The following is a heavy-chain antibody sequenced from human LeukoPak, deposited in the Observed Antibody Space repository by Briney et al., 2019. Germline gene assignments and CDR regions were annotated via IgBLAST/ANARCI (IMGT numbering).Heavy chain of an antibody. CDR3: ARGITMMIVAPGY. CDR2: ISGDGSTT. V-gene: IGHV3-74*01. CDR1: GFTFRNYW. D-gene: IGHD3-22*01. J-gene: IGHJ4*02. Sequence: GGSLRLSCAVSGFTFRNYWMYWVRQAPGEALVWVSRISGDGSTTTYADTVKGRFTISRDNAKNTLYLQMNSLRAEDTAVYYCARGITMMIVAPGYWGQGTLVTVSS.